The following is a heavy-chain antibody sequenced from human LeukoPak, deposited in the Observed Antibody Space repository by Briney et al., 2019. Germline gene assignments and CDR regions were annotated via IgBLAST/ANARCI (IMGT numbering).Heavy chain of an antibody. CDR3: ATNVDTAMVPGLY. D-gene: IGHD5-18*01. J-gene: IGHJ4*02. CDR2: ISREGSIK. Sequence: GRSLRLSCAASGFIFSSYDMHWVRQAPGRGLEWLAVISREGSIKYHADSVRGRFTISRDNSQNTLYLQMNSLRAEDTAVYYCATNVDTAMVPGLYWGQGTLVTVSS. CDR1: GFIFSSYD. V-gene: IGHV3-30-3*01.